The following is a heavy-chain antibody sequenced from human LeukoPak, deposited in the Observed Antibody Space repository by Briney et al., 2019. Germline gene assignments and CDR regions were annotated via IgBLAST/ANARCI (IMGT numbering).Heavy chain of an antibody. J-gene: IGHJ4*02. Sequence: ASVKVSCKASGYTFTSYYMHWVQQAPGQGLEWMGIINPSGGSTSYAQKFQGRVTMTRDMSTSTVYMELSSLRSEDTAVYYCARVAYDYVWGSYCSPFYYFDYWGQGTLVTVSS. CDR2: INPSGGST. CDR3: ARVAYDYVWGSYCSPFYYFDY. CDR1: GYTFTSYY. D-gene: IGHD3-16*02. V-gene: IGHV1-46*01.